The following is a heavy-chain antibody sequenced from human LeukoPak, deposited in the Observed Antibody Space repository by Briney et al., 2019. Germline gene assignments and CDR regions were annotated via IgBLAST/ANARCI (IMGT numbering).Heavy chain of an antibody. CDR2: INHSGST. CDR3: ARGLRSVDY. J-gene: IGHJ4*02. Sequence: SETLSLTCAVYGGSFSGYYWIWIRQHPGKGLEWIGEINHSGSTNYNPSLKSRVTISVDTSKNQFSLKLSSVTAADTAVYYCARGLRSVDYWGQGTLVTVSS. D-gene: IGHD5-24*01. CDR1: GGSFSGYY. V-gene: IGHV4-34*01.